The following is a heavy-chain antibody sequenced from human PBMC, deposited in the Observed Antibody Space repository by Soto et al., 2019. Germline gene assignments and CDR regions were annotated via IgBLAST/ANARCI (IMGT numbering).Heavy chain of an antibody. CDR3: VVFHPIPRRLFDI. CDR2: INHSGST. V-gene: IGHV4-34*01. J-gene: IGHJ3*02. Sequence: SETLSLTCAVYGGSFSGYYWSWIRQPPGKGLEWIGEINHSGSTNYNPSLKSRVTISVDTSKDQFSLKLSSVTAADTAVFYCVVFHPIPRRLFDIWGQGTMVTGS. CDR1: GGSFSGYY. D-gene: IGHD2-21*01.